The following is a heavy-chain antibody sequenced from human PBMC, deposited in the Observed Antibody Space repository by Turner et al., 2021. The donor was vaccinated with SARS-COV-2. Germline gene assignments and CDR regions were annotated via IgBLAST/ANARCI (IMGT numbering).Heavy chain of an antibody. CDR2: IKHSGST. CDR3: ARGIKGVLMSESYYYYGMDV. D-gene: IGHD3-16*01. V-gene: IGHV4-34*04. J-gene: IGHJ6*02. Sequence: VLFQLSVAGLLTPWATLFPLCPVNGSCFSGYYWCWIRQPPGKGLEWIGEIKHSGSTNDNPSLKMVTTVPVDASKNQFYLMRSSGTAADTAMYYCARGIKGVLMSESYYYYGMDVWGQGTTVTVSS. CDR1: GSCFSGYY.